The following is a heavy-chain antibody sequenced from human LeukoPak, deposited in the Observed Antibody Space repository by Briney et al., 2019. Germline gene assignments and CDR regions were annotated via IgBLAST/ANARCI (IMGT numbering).Heavy chain of an antibody. Sequence: GGSLRLSCAASGFTFSTYSMNSVRQTPGKGLEWVSYISSSSSTIHYADSVRGRFTISRDNAKNSLYLQINSPREEDTAVYYCARAFYGDYGMDVWGQGTTVTVSS. V-gene: IGHV3-48*02. D-gene: IGHD4-17*01. CDR1: GFTFSTYS. CDR3: ARAFYGDYGMDV. J-gene: IGHJ6*02. CDR2: ISSSSSTI.